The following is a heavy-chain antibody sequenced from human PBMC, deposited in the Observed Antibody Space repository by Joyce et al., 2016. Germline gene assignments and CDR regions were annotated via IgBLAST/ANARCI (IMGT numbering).Heavy chain of an antibody. CDR3: ARHYYDSSGYSGFDL. CDR1: GFTFRDYS. V-gene: IGHV3-21*02. D-gene: IGHD3-22*01. J-gene: IGHJ4*02. CDR2: ISDTSAYI. Sequence: EVQLVESGGGLVKPGGSLRVSCAAAGFTFRDYSMNWVRQAPGKGLGWVSSISDTSAYIYDADSVKGRFTISRDNARNSLYLQMRSLRAEDTAVYYCARHYYDSSGYSGFDLWGQGTLVTVSS.